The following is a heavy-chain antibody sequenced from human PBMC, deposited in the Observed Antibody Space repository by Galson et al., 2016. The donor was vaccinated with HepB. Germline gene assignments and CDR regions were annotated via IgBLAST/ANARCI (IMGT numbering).Heavy chain of an antibody. CDR1: GLTFSSDS. CDR3: ARDRCSGGSCHIDH. CDR2: ISRSSSMI. V-gene: IGHV3-48*04. Sequence: SLRLSCAASGLTFSSDSMNWVRQAPGKGLEWLSYISRSSSMIYYADSVRGRFTISRDNAKNSLYLQMNSLRGEDTAVYFCARDRCSGGSCHIDHWGQGTLVTVSS. J-gene: IGHJ4*02. D-gene: IGHD2-15*01.